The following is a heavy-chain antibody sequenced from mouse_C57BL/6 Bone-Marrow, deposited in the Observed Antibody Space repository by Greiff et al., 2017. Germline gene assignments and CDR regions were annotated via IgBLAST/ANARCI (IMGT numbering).Heavy chain of an antibody. CDR2: ISYDGSN. CDR1: GYSITSGYY. D-gene: IGHD2-5*01. J-gene: IGHJ4*01. Sequence: VQLQQSGPGLVKPSQSLSLTCSVTGYSITSGYYWNWIRQFPGNKLEWMGYISYDGSNNYNPSLKNRISITRDTSKNQFFLKLNSVTTEDTATYYCARESNYVFYAMYYWGQGTSVTFSS. V-gene: IGHV3-6*01. CDR3: ARESNYVFYAMYY.